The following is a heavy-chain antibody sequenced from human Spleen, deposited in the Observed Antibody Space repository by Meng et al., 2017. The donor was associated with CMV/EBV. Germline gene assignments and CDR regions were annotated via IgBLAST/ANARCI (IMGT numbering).Heavy chain of an antibody. CDR3: ARAGPKYDILTGYLGSHFDY. J-gene: IGHJ4*02. V-gene: IGHV3-11*04. Sequence: GSLKISCTASGFTFSDHYMSWIRQAPGKGLEWISYISPSASNIYYAASVKGRFTISRDNSKNTLYLQMNSLRAEDTAVYYCARAGPKYDILTGYLGSHFDYWGQGTLVTVSS. CDR2: ISPSASNI. CDR1: GFTFSDHY. D-gene: IGHD3-9*01.